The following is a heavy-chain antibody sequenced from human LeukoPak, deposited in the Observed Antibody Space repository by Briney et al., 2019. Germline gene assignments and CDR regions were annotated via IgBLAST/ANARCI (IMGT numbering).Heavy chain of an antibody. CDR3: ASSTTLQQVDF. V-gene: IGHV4-59*11. J-gene: IGHJ4*02. Sequence: SETLSLTCTVSGASISSHYCNWLRQSPGKGLEWIGYIYSSGSTHYSPSVKSRVTISINTSKNQFSLRLTSVTAADTAVYYCASSTTLQQVDFWGQGTQVTVSS. CDR2: IYSSGST. CDR1: GASISSHY. D-gene: IGHD5/OR15-5a*01.